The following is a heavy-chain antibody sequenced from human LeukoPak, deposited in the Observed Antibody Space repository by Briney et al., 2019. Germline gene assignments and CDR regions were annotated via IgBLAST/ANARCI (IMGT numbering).Heavy chain of an antibody. J-gene: IGHJ4*02. CDR3: AREVGYCRSSSCKYYFDF. Sequence: SETLSLTCTVSGGSINSGDYYWSWIRQPPGKDLEWIGYIYYGGSTYYNPSLKRRVTISEDTSKNQFSLKLSSVTAADTAVYFCAREVGYCRSSSCKYYFDFWGQGTLVTVSS. V-gene: IGHV4-30-4*01. D-gene: IGHD2-2*01. CDR1: GGSINSGDYY. CDR2: IYYGGST.